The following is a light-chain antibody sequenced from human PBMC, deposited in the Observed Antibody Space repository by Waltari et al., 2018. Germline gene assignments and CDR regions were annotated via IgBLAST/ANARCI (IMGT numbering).Light chain of an antibody. V-gene: IGLV2-14*03. Sequence: QSALTQPASVSGSPGQSITISCTGTSSDVGGSNTVSWYQQHPGQAPKLLIYDVSNRPSGVSNRFSGSRSGNTASLTISGLQTEDEADYYCISYTSSSTWVFGGGTKLTVL. CDR1: SSDVGGSNT. CDR2: DVS. J-gene: IGLJ3*02. CDR3: ISYTSSSTWV.